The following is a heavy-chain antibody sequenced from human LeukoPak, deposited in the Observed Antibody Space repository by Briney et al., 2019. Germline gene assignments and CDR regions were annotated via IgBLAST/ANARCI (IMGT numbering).Heavy chain of an antibody. Sequence: GGSLRLSCAVSGFTVSSNYVTWVRQAPGKGLEWVTVIYSTGTTFYADSVKGRFTISRDSSKNTVYLQMNSLRPEDTAVYYCARDRGPGWFDPWGQGTLVIVSS. V-gene: IGHV3-66*03. CDR1: GFTVSSNY. J-gene: IGHJ5*02. CDR2: IYSTGTT. CDR3: ARDRGPGWFDP. D-gene: IGHD3-10*01.